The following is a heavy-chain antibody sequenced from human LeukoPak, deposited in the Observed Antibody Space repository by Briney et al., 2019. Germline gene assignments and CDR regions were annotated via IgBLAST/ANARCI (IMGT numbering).Heavy chain of an antibody. J-gene: IGHJ3*02. CDR2: IYTSGST. CDR3: ARERYGGNSEAFDI. CDR1: GGSISSGSYY. V-gene: IGHV4-61*02. D-gene: IGHD4-23*01. Sequence: SQTLSLTCTVSGGSISSGSYYWSWIRQPAGKGLEWIGRIYTSGSTNYNPSLKCTVTISVDTSKIQFSLKLCSVTAADTAVYYCARERYGGNSEAFDIGGQGTMVTVPS.